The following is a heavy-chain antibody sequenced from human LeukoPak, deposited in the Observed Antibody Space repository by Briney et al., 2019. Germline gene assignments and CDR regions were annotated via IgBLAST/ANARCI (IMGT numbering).Heavy chain of an antibody. CDR3: ARGVSQIRGMWFDP. Sequence: SETLSLTCTVSSDSISSGGYYWSWIRQPAGKELEWIGRIHTSDNTDYNPSLRSRAIISLDTSKNHFSLQLSSVTAADTAVYYCARGVSQIRGMWFDPWGQGTLVTVSS. CDR1: SDSISSGGYY. CDR2: IHTSDNT. D-gene: IGHD6-13*01. V-gene: IGHV4-61*02. J-gene: IGHJ5*02.